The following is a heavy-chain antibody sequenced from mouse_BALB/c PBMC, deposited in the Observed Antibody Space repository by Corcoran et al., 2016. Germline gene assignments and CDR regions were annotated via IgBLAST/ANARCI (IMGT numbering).Heavy chain of an antibody. CDR3: ASDPPRFAY. J-gene: IGHJ3*01. Sequence: QIQLVQSGPELKKPGETVKISCKASGYTFTNYGMNWVKQTPGKGLKWMGWINTYTGEPTYADDFKGRFAFSLETSANTAYLQINNLKNEDTATYFCASDPPRFAYWGQGTLVTVSA. CDR2: INTYTGEP. CDR1: GYTFTNYG. V-gene: IGHV9-3-1*01.